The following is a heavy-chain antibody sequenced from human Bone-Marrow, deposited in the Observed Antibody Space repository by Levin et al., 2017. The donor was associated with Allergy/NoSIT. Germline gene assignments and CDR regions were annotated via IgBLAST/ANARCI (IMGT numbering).Heavy chain of an antibody. CDR2: INPSGGST. CDR3: ARSSTPDYYDSSGYSLDY. CDR1: GYTFTSYY. J-gene: IGHJ4*02. V-gene: IGHV1-46*01. Sequence: ASVKVSCKASGYTFTSYYMHWVRQAPGQGLEWMGIINPSGGSTSYAQKFQGRVTMTRDTSTSTVYMELSSLRSEDTAVYYCARSSTPDYYDSSGYSLDYWGQGTLVTVSS. D-gene: IGHD3-22*01.